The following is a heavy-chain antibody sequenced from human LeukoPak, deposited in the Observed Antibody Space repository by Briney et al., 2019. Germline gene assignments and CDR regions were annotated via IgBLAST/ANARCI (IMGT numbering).Heavy chain of an antibody. CDR3: ARSPPNEYSSSWYYFDY. Sequence: GGSLRLSCSASAVTFKTYNMNWVRQVPGKGLEWVSSISYTGTYIYYADSVKGRFTISRDNAENSVYLQMNSLRVEGTAVYYCARSPPNEYSSSWYYFDYWGQGTLVTVSS. J-gene: IGHJ4*02. V-gene: IGHV3-21*01. D-gene: IGHD6-13*01. CDR1: AVTFKTYN. CDR2: ISYTGTYI.